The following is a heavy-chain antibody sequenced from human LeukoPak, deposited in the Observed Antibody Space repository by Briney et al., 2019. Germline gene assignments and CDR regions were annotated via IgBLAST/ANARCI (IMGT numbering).Heavy chain of an antibody. CDR3: AKLQSVVIPAAMLGFDY. D-gene: IGHD2-2*01. J-gene: IGHJ4*02. Sequence: GGSLRLSCTASGFTFNRYGIIWVRQAPGKGLEWVSGISASGANRYYADSVKGRFTISRDNSRDTLSVQINSLRAEDTAVYYCAKLQSVVIPAAMLGFDYWGQGILVTVSS. V-gene: IGHV3-23*01. CDR2: ISASGANR. CDR1: GFTFNRYG.